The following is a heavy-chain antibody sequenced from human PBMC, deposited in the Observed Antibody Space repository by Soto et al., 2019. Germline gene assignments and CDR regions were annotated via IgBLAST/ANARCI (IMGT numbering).Heavy chain of an antibody. CDR3: AKDIFAGDLRLYGMDV. CDR1: GFTFDDYA. D-gene: IGHD4-17*01. V-gene: IGHV3-9*01. J-gene: IGHJ6*02. Sequence: EVQLVESGGGLVQPGRSLRLSCAASGFTFDDYAMHWVRQAPGKGLEWASGSSWNSGSIGYAVSVKGRFTISRDNAKNSLYLQMNRLRAEDTALEYCAKDIFAGDLRLYGMDVGGQGTTVTVSS. CDR2: SSWNSGSI.